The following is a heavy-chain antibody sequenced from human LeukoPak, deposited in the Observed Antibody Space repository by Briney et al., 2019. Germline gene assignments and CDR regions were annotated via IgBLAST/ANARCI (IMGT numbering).Heavy chain of an antibody. CDR3: TRDHSSSSGFDY. V-gene: IGHV3-49*04. J-gene: IGHJ4*02. D-gene: IGHD6-6*01. CDR1: GFTFGDYA. Sequence: GGSLRLSCTASGFTFGDYAMSWVRQAPGKELEWVGFIRSKAYGGTTEYAASVKGRFTISRDDSKSIAYLQMNSLKTEDTAVYYCTRDHSSSSGFDYWGQGTLVTVSS. CDR2: IRSKAYGGTT.